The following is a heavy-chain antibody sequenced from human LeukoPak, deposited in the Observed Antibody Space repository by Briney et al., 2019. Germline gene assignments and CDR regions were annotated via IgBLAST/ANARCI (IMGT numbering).Heavy chain of an antibody. CDR3: AKGDNIVPTIVDY. J-gene: IGHJ4*02. Sequence: ASVKVSCKASGGTFSSYAISWVRQAPGQGLEWMGGIIPIFGTANYAQKFQGRVTITADESTSTAYMELSSLRSEDTAVYYCAKGDNIVPTIVDYWGQGTLVTVSS. CDR2: IIPIFGTA. D-gene: IGHD5-12*01. V-gene: IGHV1-69*13. CDR1: GGTFSSYA.